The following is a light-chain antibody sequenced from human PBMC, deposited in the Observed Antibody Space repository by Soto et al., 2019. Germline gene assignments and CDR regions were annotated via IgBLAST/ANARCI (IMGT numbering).Light chain of an antibody. V-gene: IGKV1-5*01. CDR1: QSISGW. CDR3: QQYNTYSRT. CDR2: DAS. J-gene: IGKJ1*01. Sequence: QIPQSPSTLSASVGDRVSITCRASQSISGWLAWYQQKPGKAPKLLIYDASTLESGVPSRFSGSGSGTEFTLTISSLQPDDFATYYCQQYNTYSRTFGQGTKVDIK.